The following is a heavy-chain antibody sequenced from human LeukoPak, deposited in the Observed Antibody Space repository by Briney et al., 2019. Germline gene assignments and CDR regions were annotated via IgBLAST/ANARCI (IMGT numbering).Heavy chain of an antibody. CDR2: MNPNSGNT. Sequence: ASVKVSCKASGYTFTSYDINWVRQATGQGLEWMGWMNPNSGNTGYAQKFQGRVTITRNTSISTAYMELSSLRSEDTAVYYCASYSGSTRKLDYWGQGTLVTVSS. CDR3: ASYSGSTRKLDY. CDR1: GYTFTSYD. V-gene: IGHV1-8*03. D-gene: IGHD1-26*01. J-gene: IGHJ4*02.